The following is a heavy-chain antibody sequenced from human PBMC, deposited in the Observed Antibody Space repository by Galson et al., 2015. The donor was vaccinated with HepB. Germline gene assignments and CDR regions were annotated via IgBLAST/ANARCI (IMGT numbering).Heavy chain of an antibody. CDR1: GFTFSTYG. D-gene: IGHD3-10*01. Sequence: SLRLSCAASGFTFSTYGMHWVRQAPGKGLEWVAVISYDGSNKYYADSVKGRFTISRDNSKNTLYLRMNSLRAEDTAVYYCAKDIEIHDGSGYFDYWGQGTLVTVSS. J-gene: IGHJ4*02. CDR2: ISYDGSNK. CDR3: AKDIEIHDGSGYFDY. V-gene: IGHV3-30*18.